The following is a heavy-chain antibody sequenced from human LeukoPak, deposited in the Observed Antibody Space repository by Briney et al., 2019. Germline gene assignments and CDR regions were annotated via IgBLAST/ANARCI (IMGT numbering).Heavy chain of an antibody. CDR2: ISSSGTTI. Sequence: GGSLRLPCAASGFTFSDYYMSWIRQAPGKGLEWVSYISSSGTTIYYADSVKGRFTISRDNAKNTLFLQMNSLRGEDAAVYYCAREQWLVFDYWGQGSLVTVSS. CDR3: AREQWLVFDY. J-gene: IGHJ4*02. D-gene: IGHD6-19*01. V-gene: IGHV3-11*01. CDR1: GFTFSDYY.